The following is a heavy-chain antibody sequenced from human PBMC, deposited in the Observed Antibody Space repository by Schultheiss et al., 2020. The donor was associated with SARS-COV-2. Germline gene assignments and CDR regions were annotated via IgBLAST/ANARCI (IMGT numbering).Heavy chain of an antibody. CDR3: ARVSQIYCSGGSCYRHRTFDY. V-gene: IGHV6-1*01. Sequence: SETLSLTCAISGDSVSSNSAAWNWIRQSPSRGLEWLGRTYYRSKWYNDYAVSVKSRITINPDTSKNQFSLQLNSVTPEDTAVYYCARVSQIYCSGGSCYRHRTFDYWGQGTLVTVSS. J-gene: IGHJ4*02. CDR1: GDSVSSNSAA. D-gene: IGHD2-15*01. CDR2: TYYRSKWYN.